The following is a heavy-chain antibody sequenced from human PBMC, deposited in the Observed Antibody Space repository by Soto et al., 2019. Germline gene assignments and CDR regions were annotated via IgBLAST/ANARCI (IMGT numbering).Heavy chain of an antibody. CDR1: GGTFSSYT. CDR3: ARGESLGPGTTFYYYYYMDV. Sequence: QVQLVQSGAEVKKPGSSVKVSCKASGGTFSSYTISWVRQAPGQGLEWMGRIIPILGIANYAQKFQGRVTITADKSTSTADMELSSLRSEDTAVYYCARGESLGPGTTFYYYYYMDVWGKGTTVTVSS. J-gene: IGHJ6*03. V-gene: IGHV1-69*02. CDR2: IIPILGIA. D-gene: IGHD1-1*01.